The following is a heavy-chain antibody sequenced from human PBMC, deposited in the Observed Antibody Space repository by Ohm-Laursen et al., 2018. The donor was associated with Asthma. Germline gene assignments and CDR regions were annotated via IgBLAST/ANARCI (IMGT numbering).Heavy chain of an antibody. CDR3: VRSHYDTLTGYSTPFDY. V-gene: IGHV2-70*04. CDR1: GFSLRTSGIR. CDR2: IDWDDAK. D-gene: IGHD3-9*01. Sequence: TTQTLTLTCTFSGFSLRTSGIRVSWIRQPPGKALEWLARIDWDDAKFYSTSLKTRLTISKDTSKNQVVLTMTNMDPVDTGTYYCVRSHYDTLTGYSTPFDYWGQGTLVTVSS. J-gene: IGHJ4*02.